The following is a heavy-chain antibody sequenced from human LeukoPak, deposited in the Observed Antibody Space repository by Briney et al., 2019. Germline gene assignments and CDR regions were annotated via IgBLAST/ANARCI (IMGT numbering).Heavy chain of an antibody. V-gene: IGHV3-30*04. CDR3: ARDYGFNSYYFDY. CDR1: GFTFSSYA. Sequence: PGRSLRLSCAASGFTFSSYAMHWVRQAPGKGLEWVAVISYDGSNKYYADSVKGRFTISRDNSKNALYLQMNSLRAEDTAVYYCARDYGFNSYYFDYWGQGTLVTVSS. D-gene: IGHD4-17*01. J-gene: IGHJ4*02. CDR2: ISYDGSNK.